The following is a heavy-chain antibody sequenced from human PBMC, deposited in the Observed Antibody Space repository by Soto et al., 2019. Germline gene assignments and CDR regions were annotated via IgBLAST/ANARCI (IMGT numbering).Heavy chain of an antibody. J-gene: IGHJ6*02. D-gene: IGHD3-22*01. CDR1: GGSFSGYY. V-gene: IGHV4-34*01. Sequence: SETLSLTCAVYGGSFSGYYWSWIRQPPGKGLEWIGEINHSGSTNYNPSLKSRVTISVDTSKNQFSLKLSSVTAADTTVYYCARGPRFFPIVVVGYGMDVWGQGTTVTVSS. CDR2: INHSGST. CDR3: ARGPRFFPIVVVGYGMDV.